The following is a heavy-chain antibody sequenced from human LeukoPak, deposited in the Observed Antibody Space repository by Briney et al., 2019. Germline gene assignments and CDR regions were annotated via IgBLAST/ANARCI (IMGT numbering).Heavy chain of an antibody. V-gene: IGHV1-8*02. D-gene: IGHD5-18*01. J-gene: IGHJ4*02. CDR1: GYTFTSYD. CDR2: IHPNSGNT. CDR3: ARWGTAMVTTGDSSSLRVRQRDPDY. Sequence: GASVKVSCKASGYTFTSYDINWVGQATGQGLEWMGWIHPNSGNTGYAQKLQGRVTMTTDTSTSTAYMELRSLRSDDTAVYYCARWGTAMVTTGDSSSLRVRQRDPDYWGQGTLVTVSS.